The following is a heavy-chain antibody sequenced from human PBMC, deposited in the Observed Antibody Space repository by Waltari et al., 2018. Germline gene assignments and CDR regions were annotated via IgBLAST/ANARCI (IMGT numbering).Heavy chain of an antibody. Sequence: QVQLQQWGAGLLKPSETLSLTCAVYGGSFSGYYWSWIRQPPGKGLEWIGEINHSGSTNYNPSLKSRVTISVDTSKNQFSLKLSSVTAADTAVYYCARGRAGIAARYFDYWGQGTLVTVSS. D-gene: IGHD6-6*01. J-gene: IGHJ4*02. CDR1: GGSFSGYY. V-gene: IGHV4-34*01. CDR3: ARGRAGIAARYFDY. CDR2: INHSGST.